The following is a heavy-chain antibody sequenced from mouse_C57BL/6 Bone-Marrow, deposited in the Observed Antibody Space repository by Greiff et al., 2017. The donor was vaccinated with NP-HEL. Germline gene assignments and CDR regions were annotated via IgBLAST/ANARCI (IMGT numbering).Heavy chain of an antibody. CDR3: ARGRYSNYYWYFDV. D-gene: IGHD2-5*01. V-gene: IGHV1-26*01. Sequence: EVQLQQSGPELVKPGASVKISCKASGYTFTDYYMNWVKQSHGKSLEWIGDINPNNGGTSYNQKFKGKATLTVDKSSSTAYMELRSLTSEDSAVYYCARGRYSNYYWYFDVWGTGTTVTVSS. CDR1: GYTFTDYY. CDR2: INPNNGGT. J-gene: IGHJ1*03.